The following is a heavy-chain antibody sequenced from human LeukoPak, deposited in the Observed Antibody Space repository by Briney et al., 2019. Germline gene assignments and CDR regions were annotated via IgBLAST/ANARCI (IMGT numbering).Heavy chain of an antibody. J-gene: IGHJ3*02. CDR2: IYYSGST. CDR3: ARVRRISRHDAFDI. Sequence: SETLSLTCTVSGGSISSYYWSWIRQPPGKGLEWIGYIYYSGSTNYNPSLKSRVTISVDTSKNQFSLKLSSVTAADTAVYYCARVRRISRHDAFDIWGQRTMVTVSS. CDR1: GGSISSYY. D-gene: IGHD2-15*01. V-gene: IGHV4-59*01.